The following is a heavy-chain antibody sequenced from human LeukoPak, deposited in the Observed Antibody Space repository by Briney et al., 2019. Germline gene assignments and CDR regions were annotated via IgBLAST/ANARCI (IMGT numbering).Heavy chain of an antibody. Sequence: ASVKVSCKVSGYTLTELSMHWVRQAPGKGLEWMGGFDPEDGETIYAQKFQGRVTMTEDTSTDTAYMELSSLRSEDTAVYYCATGLVVVPAAPYYMDVWGKGTTVTVSS. J-gene: IGHJ6*03. V-gene: IGHV1-24*01. D-gene: IGHD2-2*01. CDR1: GYTLTELS. CDR3: ATGLVVVPAAPYYMDV. CDR2: FDPEDGET.